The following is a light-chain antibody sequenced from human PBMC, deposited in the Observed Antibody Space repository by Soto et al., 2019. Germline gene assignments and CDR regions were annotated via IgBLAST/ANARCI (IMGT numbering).Light chain of an antibody. J-gene: IGKJ2*01. CDR3: QQGHNWPLT. Sequence: IVMTKSPATLSLSPGERAALSCRASQSINSALAWYQQKPGQPPRLLIYGASTRATGVPARFTGSESGSEFTLTISGLQSEDFAVYYCQQGHNWPLTFGQGTRLEI. V-gene: IGKV3-15*01. CDR2: GAS. CDR1: QSINSA.